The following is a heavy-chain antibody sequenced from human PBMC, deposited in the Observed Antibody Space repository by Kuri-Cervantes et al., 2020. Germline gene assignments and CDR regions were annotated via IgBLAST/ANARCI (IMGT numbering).Heavy chain of an antibody. CDR3: AKDSGYSSSWYVD. CDR2: INWNSVNI. Sequence: SLKISCAASGFTFDDFAMHWVRQAPGKGLEWVSGINWNSVNIGYADSVKGRFTISRDNAKNSLYLQMNSLRAEDTALYYCAKDSGYSSSWYVDWGQGTLVTVSS. V-gene: IGHV3-9*01. D-gene: IGHD6-13*01. J-gene: IGHJ4*02. CDR1: GFTFDDFA.